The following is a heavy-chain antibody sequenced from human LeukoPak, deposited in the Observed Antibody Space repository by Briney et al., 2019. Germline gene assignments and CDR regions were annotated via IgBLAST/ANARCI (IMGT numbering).Heavy chain of an antibody. V-gene: IGHV4-39*01. CDR2: FFYSETT. Sequence: SETLSLTCTVSGGSISSCSYYWGWIRQPPGKGLEWVGSFFYSETTYYNPSLKSRVTISVDTSKNQFSLKLSSVTAADTAIYYCARAGSGWYPVNWGQGTLVTVSP. D-gene: IGHD6-19*01. CDR1: GGSISSCSYY. CDR3: ARAGSGWYPVN. J-gene: IGHJ4*02.